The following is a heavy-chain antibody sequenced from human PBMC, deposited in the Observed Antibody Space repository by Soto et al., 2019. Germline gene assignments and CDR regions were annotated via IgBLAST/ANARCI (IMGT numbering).Heavy chain of an antibody. CDR2: IIPIFGTA. CDR1: GGTFSSYA. J-gene: IGHJ5*02. Sequence: QVQLVQSGAEVKKPGSSVKVSCKASGGTFSSYAISWVRQSPGQGLEWMGGIIPIFGTANYAQKFQGRVTITADESTSTAYMELSSLRSEDTAVYYCARVGGVDSSSWYYDWFDPWGQGTLVTVSS. CDR3: ARVGGVDSSSWYYDWFDP. D-gene: IGHD6-13*01. V-gene: IGHV1-69*01.